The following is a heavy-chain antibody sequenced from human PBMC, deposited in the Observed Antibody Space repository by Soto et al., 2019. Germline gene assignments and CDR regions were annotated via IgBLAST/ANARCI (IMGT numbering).Heavy chain of an antibody. CDR1: GGSISSSNW. CDR3: ARDLRITMVRGEDYYYGMDV. D-gene: IGHD3-10*01. Sequence: SETLSLTCAVSGGSISSSNWWSWVRQPPGKGLGWIGEIYHSGSTNYNPSLKSRVTISVDKSKNQFSLKLSSVTAADTAVYYCARDLRITMVRGEDYYYGMDVWGQGTTVTVSS. CDR2: IYHSGST. V-gene: IGHV4-4*02. J-gene: IGHJ6*02.